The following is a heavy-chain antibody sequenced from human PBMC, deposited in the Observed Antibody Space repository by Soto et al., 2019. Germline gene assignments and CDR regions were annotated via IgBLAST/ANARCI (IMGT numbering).Heavy chain of an antibody. V-gene: IGHV3-23*01. D-gene: IGHD2-21*01. Sequence: QTGGSLRLSCTASGFNFRSYGMSWVRQAPGKGLEWVSGITASGGNTYHTDSVKGRFTISRDNSKNTLYLQMSGLRVEDTAVFLCAKSLMNAKEVWGQGTTVTVSS. J-gene: IGHJ6*02. CDR3: AKSLMNAKEV. CDR2: ITASGGNT. CDR1: GFNFRSYG.